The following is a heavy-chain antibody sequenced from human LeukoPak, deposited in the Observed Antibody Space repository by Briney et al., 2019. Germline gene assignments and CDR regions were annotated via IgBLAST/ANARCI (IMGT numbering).Heavy chain of an antibody. J-gene: IGHJ6*03. V-gene: IGHV3-43*01. CDR3: AKGRGWEASYYYYYMDV. Sequence: PGGSLRLSCAASGFTFDDYTMHWVRQAPGKGLEWVSLIRWDGGSTYYADSVKGRFTISRDNSKNSLYLQMNSLRAEDTAVYYCAKGRGWEASYYYYYMDVWGKGTTVTISS. D-gene: IGHD1-26*01. CDR2: IRWDGGST. CDR1: GFTFDDYT.